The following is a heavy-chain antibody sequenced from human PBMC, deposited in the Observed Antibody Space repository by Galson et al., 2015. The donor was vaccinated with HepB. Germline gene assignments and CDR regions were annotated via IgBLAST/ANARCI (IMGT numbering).Heavy chain of an antibody. Sequence: LRLSCAASGFTVNNNYKTWVRQAPGKGLEWVSVIHSGGSIFYADSVKGRFTISRDNSKNTLYLQMNSLRADDTAMYYCARNPPYCPRTICYAGLAVDWGQGTLVIVSS. J-gene: IGHJ4*02. CDR1: GFTVNNNY. CDR3: ARNPPYCPRTICYAGLAVD. D-gene: IGHD2-21*01. V-gene: IGHV3-53*01. CDR2: IHSGGSI.